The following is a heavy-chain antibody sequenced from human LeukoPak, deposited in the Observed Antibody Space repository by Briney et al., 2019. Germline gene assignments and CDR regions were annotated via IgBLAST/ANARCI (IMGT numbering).Heavy chain of an antibody. CDR1: GGSISSYY. CDR3: ARAGYCSGGSCFSDAFDI. D-gene: IGHD2-15*01. CDR2: IYTSGST. Sequence: PSETLSLTCTVSGGSISSYYWSWIRQPAGKGLEWIGRIYTSGSTNYNPSLKSRVTMSVDTSKNQFSLKLSSVTAADTAVYYCARAGYCSGGSCFSDAFDIWGQGTMVTVSS. J-gene: IGHJ3*02. V-gene: IGHV4-4*07.